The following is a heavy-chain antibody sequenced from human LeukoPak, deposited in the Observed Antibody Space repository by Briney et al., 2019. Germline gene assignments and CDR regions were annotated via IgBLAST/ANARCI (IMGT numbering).Heavy chain of an antibody. J-gene: IGHJ5*02. Sequence: ASVKVSCKVSGYTLTELSMHWVRQAPGKGLEWMGGFYPEDGETIYAQKFQGRVTMTEDTSTDTAYMELSSLRSEDTAVYYCATTNSSSWYRLNNWFDPWGQGTLVTVSS. CDR2: FYPEDGET. D-gene: IGHD6-13*01. V-gene: IGHV1-24*01. CDR1: GYTLTELS. CDR3: ATTNSSSWYRLNNWFDP.